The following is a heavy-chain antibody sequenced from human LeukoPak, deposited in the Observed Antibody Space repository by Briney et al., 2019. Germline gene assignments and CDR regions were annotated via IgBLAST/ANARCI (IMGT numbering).Heavy chain of an antibody. CDR2: ISYDGSNK. CDR1: GFTFSSYG. CDR3: AKGQYSSSWYYFDY. Sequence: PGGSLRLSCAASGFTFSSYGMHWVRQAPGKGLEWVAVISYDGSNKYYADSVKGRSTISRDNSKNTLYLQMNSLRAEDTAVYYCAKGQYSSSWYYFDYWGQGTLVTVSS. D-gene: IGHD6-13*01. V-gene: IGHV3-30*18. J-gene: IGHJ4*02.